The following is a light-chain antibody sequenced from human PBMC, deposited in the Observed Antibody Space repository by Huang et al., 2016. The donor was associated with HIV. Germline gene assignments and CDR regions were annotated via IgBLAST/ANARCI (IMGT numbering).Light chain of an antibody. Sequence: DIQMTQSPSTGSAAIGDRVTITCRASQSVSTRWSWYQQKPGKAPRLLIQEESSLESGVPSRFSGGGSGTEFTLTISSLQPDDSATYSCQQYNTFTFGPGTKVDI. CDR1: QSVSTR. J-gene: IGKJ3*01. CDR3: QQYNTFT. CDR2: EES. V-gene: IGKV1-5*03.